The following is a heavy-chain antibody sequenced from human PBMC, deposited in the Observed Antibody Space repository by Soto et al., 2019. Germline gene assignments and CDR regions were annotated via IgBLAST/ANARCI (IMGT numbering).Heavy chain of an antibody. Sequence: PGGSLRLSCAASGFTFSSYGMHWVRQAPGKGLEWVAVVWYDAINKYYAGSVKGRFTISRDNSKNTLYLQMNSLRAEDTAVYYCARFDSSASTYYFDFWGQGTLVTVSS. CDR1: GFTFSSYG. D-gene: IGHD3-22*01. CDR2: VWYDAINK. J-gene: IGHJ4*02. V-gene: IGHV3-33*01. CDR3: ARFDSSASTYYFDF.